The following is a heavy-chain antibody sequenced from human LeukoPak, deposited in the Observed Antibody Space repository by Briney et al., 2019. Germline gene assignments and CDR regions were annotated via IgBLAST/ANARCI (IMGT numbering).Heavy chain of an antibody. D-gene: IGHD2-2*01. V-gene: IGHV1-69*13. J-gene: IGHJ5*02. CDR1: GGTYSSYA. Sequence: ASVKASCKASGGTYSSYAISWVRQAPGQGLEWMGGIIPIFGTANYAQKFQGRVTITADESTSTAYMELSSLRSEDTAVYYCARTKLKLNIVVVPAYDPWGQGTLVTVSS. CDR3: ARTKLKLNIVVVPAYDP. CDR2: IIPIFGTA.